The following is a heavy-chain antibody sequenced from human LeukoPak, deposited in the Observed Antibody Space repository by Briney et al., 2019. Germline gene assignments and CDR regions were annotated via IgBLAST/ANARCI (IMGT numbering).Heavy chain of an antibody. Sequence: GGTLRLSCAASGFTFSSYGMSWVREAPGKGLEWVSAISGSGGSTYYADSVKGRFTISRDNSKNTLYLQMNSLRAEDTAVYYCASILAWFVDDYWGQGTPVTVSS. J-gene: IGHJ4*02. CDR1: GFTFSSYG. CDR3: ASILAWFVDDY. D-gene: IGHD3-3*02. CDR2: ISGSGGST. V-gene: IGHV3-23*01.